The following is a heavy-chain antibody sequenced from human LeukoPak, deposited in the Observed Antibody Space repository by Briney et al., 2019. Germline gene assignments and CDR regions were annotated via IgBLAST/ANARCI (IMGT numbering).Heavy chain of an antibody. D-gene: IGHD3-22*01. CDR1: GYSFSSYD. CDR3: ARLSQTPAYYDTSVYYYLGY. Sequence: GASEKVSCKGSGYSFSSYDINWVRQAPGQGLEWMGWMNPDTGNSGYAQKFQGRVTMTRDTSISTAYMELSSLRSEDTAVYYCARLSQTPAYYDTSVYYYLGYWGQGTLVTVSS. CDR2: MNPDTGNS. V-gene: IGHV1-8*01. J-gene: IGHJ4*02.